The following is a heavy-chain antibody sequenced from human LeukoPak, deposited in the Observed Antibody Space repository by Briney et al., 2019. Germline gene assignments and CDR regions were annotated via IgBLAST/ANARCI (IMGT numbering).Heavy chain of an antibody. CDR1: GYTFTSYY. CDR3: ARLGTYYYDSSGYNWFDP. D-gene: IGHD3-22*01. Sequence: ASVKVSCKASGYTFTSYYMHWVRRAPGQGLEWMGIIKPSGGSTSYAQKFQGRVTMTRDTSTSTVYMELRSLRSEDTAVYYCARLGTYYYDSSGYNWFDPWGQGTLVTVSS. J-gene: IGHJ5*02. CDR2: IKPSGGST. V-gene: IGHV1-46*01.